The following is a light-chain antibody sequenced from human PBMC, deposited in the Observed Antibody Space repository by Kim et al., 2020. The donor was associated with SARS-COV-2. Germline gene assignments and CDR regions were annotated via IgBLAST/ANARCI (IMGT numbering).Light chain of an antibody. Sequence: PGQRVTISCSGISSNIGSNTVNWYQQLPGTAPKLLIYSTNQRPSGVPDRFSGSKSGTSASLAISGLQSEDEADYYCAAWDDSLNVVFGGGTQLTVL. CDR1: SSNIGSNT. J-gene: IGLJ2*01. CDR2: STN. V-gene: IGLV1-44*01. CDR3: AAWDDSLNVV.